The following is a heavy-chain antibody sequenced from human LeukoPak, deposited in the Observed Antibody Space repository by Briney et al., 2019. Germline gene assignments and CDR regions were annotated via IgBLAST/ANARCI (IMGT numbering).Heavy chain of an antibody. J-gene: IGHJ5*02. V-gene: IGHV4-59*01. D-gene: IGHD1-1*01. Sequence: KSSETLALTCTVSGGSISGYYWSWVRQSPEKGLESIGFIYSTGSTSYNPSLKSRVTISIDTSQNQFSLRLTSVTAADTAVYYCAREIQPWGQGTLVTVSS. CDR1: GGSISGYY. CDR2: IYSTGST. CDR3: AREIQP.